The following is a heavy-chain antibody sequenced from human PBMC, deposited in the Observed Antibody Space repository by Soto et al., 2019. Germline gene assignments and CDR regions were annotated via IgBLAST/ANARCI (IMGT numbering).Heavy chain of an antibody. CDR2: ISGSGGTT. CDR1: GFTFSGYA. Sequence: GGSLRLSCAASGFTFSGYAMSWVRQAPGKGLEWVSEISGSGGTTYYADSVKGRFTISRDNSKNTLYLQMNSLRAEDTAVYYCAKDRKYSASSSDSWGQGTLVTVSS. D-gene: IGHD1-26*01. V-gene: IGHV3-23*01. J-gene: IGHJ4*02. CDR3: AKDRKYSASSSDS.